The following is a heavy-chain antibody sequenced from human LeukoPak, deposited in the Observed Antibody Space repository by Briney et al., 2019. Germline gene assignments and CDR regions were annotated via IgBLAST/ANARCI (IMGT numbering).Heavy chain of an antibody. CDR1: GGSFSGYY. J-gene: IGHJ6*04. V-gene: IGHV4-34*01. D-gene: IGHD3-10*01. Sequence: PSETLSPTCAVYGGSFSGYYWSWIRQPPGKGLEWIGEINHSGSTNYNPSLKSRVTISVDTSKNQFSLKLSSVTAADTAVYYCVRGMHGSGSLYYYYGMDVWGKGTTVTVSS. CDR2: INHSGST. CDR3: VRGMHGSGSLYYYYGMDV.